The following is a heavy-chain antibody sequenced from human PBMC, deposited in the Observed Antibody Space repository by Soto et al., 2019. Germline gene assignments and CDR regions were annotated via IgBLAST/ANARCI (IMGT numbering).Heavy chain of an antibody. D-gene: IGHD2-2*01. J-gene: IGHJ4*02. CDR3: AKGSIVEGAIRYDLDY. Sequence: EVQLLNSGGGLVQPGGSLRLSCAASGFTFSNYDMNWVRQAPGKGLEWVSAISGRGSSTYYADSVKGRFTISRDDSKNTAYLQIKSLRAEDTAVYYCAKGSIVEGAIRYDLDYWGQGTLVTVSS. V-gene: IGHV3-23*01. CDR1: GFTFSNYD. CDR2: ISGRGSST.